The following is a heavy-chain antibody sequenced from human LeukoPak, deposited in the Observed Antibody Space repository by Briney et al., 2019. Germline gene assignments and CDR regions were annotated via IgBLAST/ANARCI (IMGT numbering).Heavy chain of an antibody. CDR2: IKQDGSEK. D-gene: IGHD5-12*01. V-gene: IGHV3-7*01. CDR1: GFTFSSYW. Sequence: GGSLRLSCAASGFTFSSYWMSWVRQAPGKGLEWVANIKQDGSEKYYVDSVKGRFTISRDNAKNSLYLQMNSLRAEDTAVYYCASGNGYSGYVGSFDYWGQGTLVTVSS. CDR3: ASGNGYSGYVGSFDY. J-gene: IGHJ4*02.